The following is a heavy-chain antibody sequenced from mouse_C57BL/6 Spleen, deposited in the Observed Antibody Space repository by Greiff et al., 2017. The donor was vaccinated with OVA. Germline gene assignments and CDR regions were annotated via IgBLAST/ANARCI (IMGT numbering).Heavy chain of an antibody. CDR1: GYSITSGYY. V-gene: IGHV3-6*01. CDR3: ARNGDYVYFDY. CDR2: ISYDGSN. D-gene: IGHD2-4*01. Sequence: ESGPGLVKPSQSLSLTCSVTGYSITSGYYWNWIRQFPGNKLEWMGYISYDGSNNYNPSLKNRISITRDTSKNQFFLKLNSVTTEDTATYYCARNGDYVYFDYWGQGTTLTVSS. J-gene: IGHJ2*01.